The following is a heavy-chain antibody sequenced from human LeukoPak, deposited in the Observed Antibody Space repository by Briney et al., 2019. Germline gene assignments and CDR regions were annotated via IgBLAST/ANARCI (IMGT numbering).Heavy chain of an antibody. CDR3: ARDRSYGDYVGDYYYYGMDV. V-gene: IGHV3-21*01. D-gene: IGHD4-17*01. J-gene: IGHJ6*02. CDR1: GFTFSSYS. Sequence: GGSLRLSRAASGFTFSSYSMNWVRQAPGKGLEWVSSISSSSSYIYYADSVKGRFTISRDNAKNSLYLQMNSLRAEDTAVYYCARDRSYGDYVGDYYYYGMDVWGQGTTVTVSS. CDR2: ISSSSSYI.